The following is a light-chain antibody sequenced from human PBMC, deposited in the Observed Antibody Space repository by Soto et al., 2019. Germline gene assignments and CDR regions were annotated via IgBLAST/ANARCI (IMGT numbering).Light chain of an antibody. Sequence: EIVRTQSPATLSVSPGERATLSCRASQSVNTTLAWYQQKPGQAPRLVIYAASTRATGIPDRFSGSGSGTEFTLTISSLQSEDFAVYYCQQYNAWPPFTFGQGTRLEIK. CDR3: QQYNAWPPFT. CDR2: AAS. J-gene: IGKJ5*01. CDR1: QSVNTT. V-gene: IGKV3-15*01.